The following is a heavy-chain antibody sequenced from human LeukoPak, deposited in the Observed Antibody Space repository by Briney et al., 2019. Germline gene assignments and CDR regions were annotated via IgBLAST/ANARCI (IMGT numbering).Heavy chain of an antibody. Sequence: GGSLRLSCAASGFTVSSNYMSWVRQAPGKGLEWVSVIYSGGSTYYADSVKGRFTISRDNSKNTLYLQMNSLRAEDTAVYYCARDRRRDDGYNDAFDIWGQGTMVTVSS. CDR3: ARDRRRDDGYNDAFDI. CDR2: IYSGGST. J-gene: IGHJ3*02. V-gene: IGHV3-53*01. D-gene: IGHD5-24*01. CDR1: GFTVSSNY.